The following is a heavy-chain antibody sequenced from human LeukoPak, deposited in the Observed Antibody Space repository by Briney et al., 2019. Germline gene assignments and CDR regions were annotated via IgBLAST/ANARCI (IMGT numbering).Heavy chain of an antibody. CDR1: GGSISSYY. V-gene: IGHV4-59*01. D-gene: IGHD1-1*01. J-gene: IGHJ6*03. CDR3: AGGYNYSYYHYMDV. Sequence: PSETLSLTCTVSGGSISSYYWSWIRQLPGKGLECIGYIHYSGSTNYNPSLKSRVTISVDTSKNQFSLKLSSVTAADTAVYYYAGGYNYSYYHYMDVWGKGTTVTVSS. CDR2: IHYSGST.